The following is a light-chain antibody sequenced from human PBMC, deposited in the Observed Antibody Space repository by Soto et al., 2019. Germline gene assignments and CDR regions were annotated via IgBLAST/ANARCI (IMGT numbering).Light chain of an antibody. V-gene: IGKV3-20*01. Sequence: EIVLTQSPGTLSLSPGERATLSCRASQSVSSNYLAWYQQKPGQAPRLLIYGASSRATGIPARFSGSGSVTDFTLTISRLEPEDFAVYYCQQFGTSPPSTFGQGTRLEIK. CDR1: QSVSSNY. J-gene: IGKJ5*01. CDR2: GAS. CDR3: QQFGTSPPST.